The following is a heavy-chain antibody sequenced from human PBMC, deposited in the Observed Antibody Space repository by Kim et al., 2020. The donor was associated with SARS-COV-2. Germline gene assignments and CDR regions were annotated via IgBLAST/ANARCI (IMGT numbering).Heavy chain of an antibody. CDR3: AKDLNFHYGMDV. Sequence: YYADSVKGRFTISRDNSKNTLYLQMNSLRAEDTAVYYCAKDLNFHYGMDVWGQGTTVTVSS. V-gene: IGHV3-33*06. J-gene: IGHJ6*02.